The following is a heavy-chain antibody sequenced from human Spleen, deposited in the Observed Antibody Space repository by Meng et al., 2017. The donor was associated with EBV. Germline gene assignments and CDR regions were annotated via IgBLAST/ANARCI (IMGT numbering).Heavy chain of an antibody. CDR1: RGTCSSYA. Sequence: AVNKPWFAVKVSCKASRGTCSSYAISWVRQAPGQGLEWRGGIIPIFGTANYAQKFQGRVTITADKSASTDYMELSSLRSEDTAVYYCARDEGYSSGYWFDPWGQGTLVTVSS. CDR3: ARDEGYSSGYWFDP. J-gene: IGHJ5*02. D-gene: IGHD6-19*01. V-gene: IGHV1-69*06. CDR2: IIPIFGTA.